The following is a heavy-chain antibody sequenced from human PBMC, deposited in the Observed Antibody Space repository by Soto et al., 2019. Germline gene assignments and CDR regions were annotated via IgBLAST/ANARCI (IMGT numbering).Heavy chain of an antibody. V-gene: IGHV1-46*01. Sequence: QVQLVQSGAEVKKPGASVKVSCKASGYTFTSYYMHWVRQAPGQGLEWMGIINPSGGSTSYAQKFQGRVTMTRDTSTSTVYMELSSLRSEDTAVYYCARDLAVAGTNYYYGMDVWGQGTTVTVSS. CDR1: GYTFTSYY. CDR3: ARDLAVAGTNYYYGMDV. J-gene: IGHJ6*02. CDR2: INPSGGST. D-gene: IGHD6-19*01.